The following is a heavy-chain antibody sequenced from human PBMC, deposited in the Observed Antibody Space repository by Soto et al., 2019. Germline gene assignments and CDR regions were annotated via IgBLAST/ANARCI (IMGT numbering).Heavy chain of an antibody. CDR2: IIPNDGTA. CDR3: ARYYYDSSGPSVFAFDI. Sequence: VAPVKVAWKASGYTFPSYVISWGRMAPGQGLEWMGGIIPNDGTANYAQKFQGRVTITADESTSTAYMELSSLRSEDTAVYYCARYYYDSSGPSVFAFDIWGQGTMVTVSS. V-gene: IGHV1-69*13. J-gene: IGHJ3*02. CDR1: GYTFPSYV. D-gene: IGHD3-22*01.